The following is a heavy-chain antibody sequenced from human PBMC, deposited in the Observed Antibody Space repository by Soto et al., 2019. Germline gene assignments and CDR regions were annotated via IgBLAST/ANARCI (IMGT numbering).Heavy chain of an antibody. D-gene: IGHD3-16*01. CDR3: ARGGTDYFDP. V-gene: IGHV1-18*01. Sequence: QVQLVQSGAEVKKPGASVKVSCKASGYTFTSYGVTWVRQAPGQGLEWMGWMRPYNGDTYYAQSLQGRVTMTTDTSTSPAYVELRSLRSDDTAVYYCARGGTDYFDPWGQGTLVTVSS. J-gene: IGHJ4*02. CDR1: GYTFTSYG. CDR2: MRPYNGDT.